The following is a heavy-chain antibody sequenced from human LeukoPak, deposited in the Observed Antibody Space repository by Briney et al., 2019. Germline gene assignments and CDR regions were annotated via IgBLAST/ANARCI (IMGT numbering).Heavy chain of an antibody. V-gene: IGHV4-39*01. CDR1: GGSISSGSNY. J-gene: IGHJ4*02. Sequence: NPSETLCLTCTFSGGSISSGSNYWSWIRQPPGKGLEWIGSIYYSGSTYYNPSLKSRVTISVDTSKNQFSLKLSSVTAADTAVYYCVRHITVVRGPTFDFWGQGSLVTVSS. D-gene: IGHD3-10*01. CDR2: IYYSGST. CDR3: VRHITVVRGPTFDF.